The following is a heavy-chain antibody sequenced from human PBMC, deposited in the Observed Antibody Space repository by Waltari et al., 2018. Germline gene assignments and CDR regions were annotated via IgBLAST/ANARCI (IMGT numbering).Heavy chain of an antibody. D-gene: IGHD6-13*01. CDR3: ARDGAGYSSSWRTMYNWFDP. CDR1: GYTFTGYY. V-gene: IGHV1-2*02. Sequence: QVQLVQSGAEVKKPGASVKVSCTASGYTFTGYYMHWVRQAPGQGLEWMGWINPNSGGTNYAQKLQGRVTMTRDTSISTAYMELSRLRSDDTAVYYCARDGAGYSSSWRTMYNWFDPWGQGTLVTVSS. J-gene: IGHJ5*02. CDR2: INPNSGGT.